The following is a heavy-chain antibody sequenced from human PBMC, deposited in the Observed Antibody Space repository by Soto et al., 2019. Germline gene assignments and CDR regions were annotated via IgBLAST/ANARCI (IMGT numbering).Heavy chain of an antibody. Sequence: QVQLQQWGAGLLKPSETLSLTCAVYGGSFSGYYWSWIRQPPGKGLEWIGEINHSGSTNYNPSLKSRVTISVDTSKNQCSLKLSSVTAADTAVYYCARANLYGSGSRYDYWGQGTLVTVSS. CDR2: INHSGST. J-gene: IGHJ4*02. CDR3: ARANLYGSGSRYDY. D-gene: IGHD3-10*01. CDR1: GGSFSGYY. V-gene: IGHV4-34*01.